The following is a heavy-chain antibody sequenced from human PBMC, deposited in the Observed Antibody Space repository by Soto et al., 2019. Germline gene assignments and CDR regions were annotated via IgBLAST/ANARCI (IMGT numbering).Heavy chain of an antibody. CDR2: IYYSGST. CDR3: ASRRDGYKWDWFDP. J-gene: IGHJ5*02. Sequence: QLQLQESGPGLVKPSETLSLTCTVSGGSISSSSYYWGWIRQPPGKGLEWIGSIYYSGSTYYNPSLKSRVTISVDTSKNQFSLKLSSVTAADTAVYYCASRRDGYKWDWFDPWGQGTLVTVSS. D-gene: IGHD1-20*01. V-gene: IGHV4-39*01. CDR1: GGSISSSSYY.